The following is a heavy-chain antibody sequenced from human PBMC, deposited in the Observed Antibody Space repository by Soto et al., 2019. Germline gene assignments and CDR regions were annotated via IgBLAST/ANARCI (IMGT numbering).Heavy chain of an antibody. CDR3: AKDIAYGDYRLGYFDL. J-gene: IGHJ2*01. Sequence: ESGGVVVQPGGSLRLSCAASEFTCDDYTMHWVRQAPGKGLEWVSLISWDGGSTYYADSVKGRFTISRDNSKNSLYLQMNSLRTADTALYCCAKDIAYGDYRLGYFDLGVRGLLVTVSS. V-gene: IGHV3-43*01. D-gene: IGHD4-17*01. CDR1: EFTCDDYT. CDR2: ISWDGGST.